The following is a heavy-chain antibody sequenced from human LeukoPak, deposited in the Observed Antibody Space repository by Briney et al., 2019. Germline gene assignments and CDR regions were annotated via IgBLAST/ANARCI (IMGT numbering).Heavy chain of an antibody. V-gene: IGHV3-23*01. CDR3: AKDRGEGYYYYGMDV. D-gene: IGHD3-16*01. Sequence: PGGSLRLSCAASGVTFSSYAMTWVRQAPGKGLEWVSVVSGSGHGTYYAGSVKGRVTISTDNSKNTLYLRMNSLRAKDTAVYYCAKDRGEGYYYYGMDVWGQGATVTVSS. CDR1: GVTFSSYA. CDR2: VSGSGHGT. J-gene: IGHJ6*02.